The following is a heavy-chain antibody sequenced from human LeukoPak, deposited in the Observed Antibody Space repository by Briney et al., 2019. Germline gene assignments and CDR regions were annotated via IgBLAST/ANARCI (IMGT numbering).Heavy chain of an antibody. CDR2: ISSSSSTI. D-gene: IGHD2-15*01. CDR3: ARDGSDCSGGSCYSPYFDY. V-gene: IGHV3-48*02. Sequence: GGSLRLSCAASGFTFSSHSMNWVRQAPGKGLERVSYISSSSSTIYYADSVKGRFTISRDNAKNSLYLQMNSLRDEDTAVYYCARDGSDCSGGSCYSPYFDYWGQGTLVTVSS. CDR1: GFTFSSHS. J-gene: IGHJ4*02.